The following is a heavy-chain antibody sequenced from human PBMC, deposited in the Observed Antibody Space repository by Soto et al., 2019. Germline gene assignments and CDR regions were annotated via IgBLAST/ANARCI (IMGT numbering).Heavy chain of an antibody. V-gene: IGHV3-20*03. CDR2: INWNGGST. CDR1: GFTFGDYG. Sequence: EVQLVESGGGVVRPGGSLRLSFAAYGFTFGDYGMSWVRQAPGKGMEWVSGINWNGGSTGYADSVKGRFTISRDNAKNSLYLQMNSLRAEDTALYYCAREASLGYCSGGSCYTDYYYYGMDVWGQGTTVTVSS. J-gene: IGHJ6*02. CDR3: AREASLGYCSGGSCYTDYYYYGMDV. D-gene: IGHD2-15*01.